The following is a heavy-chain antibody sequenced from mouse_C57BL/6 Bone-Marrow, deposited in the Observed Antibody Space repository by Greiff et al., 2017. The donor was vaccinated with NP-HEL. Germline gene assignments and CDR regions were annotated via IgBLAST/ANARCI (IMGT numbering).Heavy chain of an antibody. Sequence: QVQLQQSGAELARPGASVKMSCKASGYTFTSYTMHWVKQRPGQGLEWIGYINPSSGYTKYNQKFKDKATLTADKSSSTAYMQLSSLTSEDSAVYYCARVDYGSSRFAYWGKGTLVTVSA. D-gene: IGHD1-1*01. CDR1: GYTFTSYT. CDR2: INPSSGYT. J-gene: IGHJ3*01. V-gene: IGHV1-4*01. CDR3: ARVDYGSSRFAY.